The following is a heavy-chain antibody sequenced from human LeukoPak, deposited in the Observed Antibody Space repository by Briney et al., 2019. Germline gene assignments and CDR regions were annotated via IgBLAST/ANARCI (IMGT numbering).Heavy chain of an antibody. J-gene: IGHJ4*02. CDR1: GGSISSYY. V-gene: IGHV4-59*01. Sequence: PSETLSLTRTVSGGSISSYYWSWIRQPPGKGLEWIGYIYYSGSTNYNPSLKSRVTISVDTSKNRFSLKLSSVTAADTAVYYCARGGSGWPYYFDYWGQGTLVTVSS. D-gene: IGHD6-19*01. CDR3: ARGGSGWPYYFDY. CDR2: IYYSGST.